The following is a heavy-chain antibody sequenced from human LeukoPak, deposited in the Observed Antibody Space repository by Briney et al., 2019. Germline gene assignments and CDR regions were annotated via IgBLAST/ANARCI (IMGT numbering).Heavy chain of an antibody. J-gene: IGHJ5*02. CDR2: ISGSGGST. CDR3: AYPPIGRSWLDP. D-gene: IGHD5-24*01. V-gene: IGHV3-23*01. CDR1: GFTFSSYA. Sequence: GGSLRLSCAASGFTFSSYAMSWVRQAPGKGLEWVSAISGSGGSTYYADSVKGRFTISRDNSKNTLYLQMNSLRAEDTAVYYCAYPPIGRSWLDPWGQGTLVTVSS.